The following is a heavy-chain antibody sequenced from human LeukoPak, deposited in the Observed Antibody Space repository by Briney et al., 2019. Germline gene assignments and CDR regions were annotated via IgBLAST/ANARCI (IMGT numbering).Heavy chain of an antibody. CDR1: GFTFSNAW. CDR2: IRSESEGGTT. CDR3: ATGGSILAN. V-gene: IGHV3-15*01. D-gene: IGHD3-16*01. J-gene: IGHJ4*02. Sequence: GWSLRLSCEASGFTFSNAWMSWVRQAPGRGLEWVGHIRSESEGGTTDYAAHVKGRFSISRDDSKNTLNLQMSSLTTDYTAVYYCATGGSILANWGQGNLVTVSS.